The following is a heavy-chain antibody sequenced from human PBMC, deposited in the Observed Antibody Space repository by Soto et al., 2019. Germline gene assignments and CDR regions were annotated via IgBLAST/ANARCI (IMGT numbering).Heavy chain of an antibody. CDR1: GYTFTNYD. J-gene: IGHJ2*01. V-gene: IGHV1-18*04. CDR2: ISTSTGNT. Sequence: QVRLVQSGTEVKKPGASVKVSCKASGYTFTNYDVTWVRQAPGQGLEWMGWISTSTGNTNYAQKFQGRVTITADTSANTVYLELSSLRSEDTAVYYCASTKYDSSAYYYWYLGLWGRGTLVTVSS. CDR3: ASTKYDSSAYYYWYLGL. D-gene: IGHD3-22*01.